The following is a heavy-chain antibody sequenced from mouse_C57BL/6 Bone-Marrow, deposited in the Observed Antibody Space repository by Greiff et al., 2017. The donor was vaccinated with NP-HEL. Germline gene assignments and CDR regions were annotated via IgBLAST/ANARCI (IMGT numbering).Heavy chain of an antibody. J-gene: IGHJ1*03. V-gene: IGHV7-1*01. CDR2: SRNKANDYTT. CDR1: GFTFSDFY. D-gene: IGHD2-13*01. Sequence: EVKLMESGGGLVQSGRSLRLSCATSGFTFSDFYMEWVRQAPGKGLEWIAASRNKANDYTTEYSASVKGRFIVSRDTSQSILYLQMNALRAEDTAIYYCAREAPCDHWYFDVWGTGTTVTVSS. CDR3: AREAPCDHWYFDV.